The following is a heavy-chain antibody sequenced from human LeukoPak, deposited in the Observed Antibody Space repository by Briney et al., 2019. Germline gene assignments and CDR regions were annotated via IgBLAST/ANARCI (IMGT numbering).Heavy chain of an antibody. CDR3: ASGPSSGYYYEYFQH. Sequence: ASVKVSRKASGGTFSSYAISWVRQAPGQGLEWMGGIIPIFGTANYAQKFQGRVTITTDESTSTAYMELSSLRSEDTAVYYCASGPSSGYYYEYFQHWGQGTLVTVSS. V-gene: IGHV1-69*05. D-gene: IGHD3-22*01. CDR2: IIPIFGTA. J-gene: IGHJ1*01. CDR1: GGTFSSYA.